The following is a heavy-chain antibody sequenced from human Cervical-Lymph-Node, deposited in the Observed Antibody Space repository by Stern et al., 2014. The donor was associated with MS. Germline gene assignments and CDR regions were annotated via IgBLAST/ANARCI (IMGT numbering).Heavy chain of an antibody. CDR3: AHSVTDYDDVWGTYRKFDY. CDR1: GLSLTTSAVG. CDR2: LFGGDDK. Sequence: QVTLKESGPTLVKPTQTLTLTCTFSGLSLTTSAVGVGWIRQPPGKALEWLALLFGGDDKRYSPSLKSRLTITKDTSKSQVVLTMTNMDPVDTATYFCAHSVTDYDDVWGTYRKFDYWGQGALVTVSS. D-gene: IGHD3-16*02. J-gene: IGHJ4*02. V-gene: IGHV2-5*02.